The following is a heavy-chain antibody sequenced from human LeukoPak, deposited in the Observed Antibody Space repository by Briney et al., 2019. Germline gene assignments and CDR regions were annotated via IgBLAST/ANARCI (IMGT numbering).Heavy chain of an antibody. V-gene: IGHV3-48*01. CDR1: GFTFSSYS. CDR2: ISGSSSTI. Sequence: GGSLRLSCAASGFTFSSYSMNRVRQAPGKGLEWVSYISGSSSTIYYADSVKGRFTISRDNAKKSLYLQMNSLRAEDTAVYYCARTYSSSWYHFDYWGQGTLVTVSS. J-gene: IGHJ4*02. CDR3: ARTYSSSWYHFDY. D-gene: IGHD6-13*01.